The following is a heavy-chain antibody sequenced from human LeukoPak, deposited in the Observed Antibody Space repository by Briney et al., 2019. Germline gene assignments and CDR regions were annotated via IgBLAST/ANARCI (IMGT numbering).Heavy chain of an antibody. CDR3: ARHSTVDFWSGYFGYMDV. J-gene: IGHJ6*03. D-gene: IGHD3-3*01. Sequence: SETLSLTCTVSGGSISSSSYYWGWIRQPPGKGLEWIGSIYYSGSTYYNPSLKSRVTISVDTSKNQFSLKLSSVTAADTAVYYCARHSTVDFWSGYFGYMDVWGKGTTVTVSS. CDR2: IYYSGST. V-gene: IGHV4-39*01. CDR1: GGSISSSSYY.